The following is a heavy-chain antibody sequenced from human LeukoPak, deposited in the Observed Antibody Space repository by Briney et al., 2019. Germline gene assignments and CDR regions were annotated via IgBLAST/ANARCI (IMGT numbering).Heavy chain of an antibody. V-gene: IGHV3-30-3*01. CDR3: ARDGLDYFGMDV. CDR1: GFTFSRHS. J-gene: IGHJ6*02. Sequence: SGRSLRLSCVASGFTFSRHSIHWVRQAPGKGLDWVAVISYDGSSKYYADSAKGRFTISRDNSKNTLYLQMNSLRAEDTALYYCARDGLDYFGMDVWGQGTTVTVSS. CDR2: ISYDGSSK.